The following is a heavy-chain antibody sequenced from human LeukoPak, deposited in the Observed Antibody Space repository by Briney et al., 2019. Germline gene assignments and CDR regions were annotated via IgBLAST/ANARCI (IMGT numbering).Heavy chain of an antibody. Sequence: GGSLRLSCAASGFSFSTYTMHWVRQAPGKGLEWVAVISYDGSNEYYADSVKGRFTISRDNSKNTLYLQMNSLRAEDTAVYYCARAGSGVLLRFFDWLLHYFDYWGQGTLVTVSS. CDR3: ARAGSGVLLRFFDWLLHYFDY. CDR2: ISYDGSNE. D-gene: IGHD3-9*01. V-gene: IGHV3-30*04. CDR1: GFSFSTYT. J-gene: IGHJ4*02.